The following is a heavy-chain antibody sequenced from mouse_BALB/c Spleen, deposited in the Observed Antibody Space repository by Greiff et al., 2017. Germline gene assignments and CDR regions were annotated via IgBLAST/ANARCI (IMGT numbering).Heavy chain of an antibody. D-gene: IGHD3-3*01. V-gene: IGHV5-4*02. J-gene: IGHJ2*01. Sequence: EVKRVESGGGLVKPGGSLKLSCAASGFTFSDYYMYWVRQTPEKRLEWVATISDGGSYTYYPDSVKGRFTISRDNAKNNLYLQMSSLKSEDTAMYYCAREGDEGYFDCWGQGTTLTVSS. CDR3: AREGDEGYFDC. CDR1: GFTFSDYY. CDR2: ISDGGSYT.